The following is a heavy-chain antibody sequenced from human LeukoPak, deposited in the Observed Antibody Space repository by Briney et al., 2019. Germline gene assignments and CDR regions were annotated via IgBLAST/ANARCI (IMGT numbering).Heavy chain of an antibody. J-gene: IGHJ4*02. CDR2: IITILGTA. CDR1: GGTFSSYT. V-gene: IGHV1-69*13. CDR3: ARDLGYNSKDY. Sequence: ASVKVSCKASGGTFSSYTISWVRQAPGQGLEWMGGIITILGTANYAQKFQGRVTITADETTSTAYMELSSLRSEDTAVYYCARDLGYNSKDYWGQGTLVTVSS. D-gene: IGHD5-24*01.